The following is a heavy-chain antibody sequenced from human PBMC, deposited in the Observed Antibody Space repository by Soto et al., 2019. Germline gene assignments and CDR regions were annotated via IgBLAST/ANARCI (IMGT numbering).Heavy chain of an antibody. CDR3: ARDRDDYGAPECFNI. J-gene: IGHJ3*02. D-gene: IGHD4-17*01. CDR1: GFTFSSYA. CDR2: INGGGGTT. V-gene: IGHV3-23*01. Sequence: EVQLLESGGGLVQPGGSLRLSCAASGFTFSSYAMTWVRQAPGKGLECVSEINGGGGTTYYADSVKGRFTISRDNSKNTLYLQMNSLRAEDTAVYYCARDRDDYGAPECFNIWGQGTMVTVSS.